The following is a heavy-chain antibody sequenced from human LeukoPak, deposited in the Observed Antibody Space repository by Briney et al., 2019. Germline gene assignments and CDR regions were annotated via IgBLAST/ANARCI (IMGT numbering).Heavy chain of an antibody. CDR3: ARVPTTSGWEYYFDY. Sequence: SVKASCKASGGTFSSYAISWVRQAPGQGLEWMGGIIPIFGTANYAQKFQGRVTITADESTSTAYMELSSLRSEDTAVYYCARVPTTSGWEYYFDYWGQGTLVTVSS. D-gene: IGHD6-19*01. J-gene: IGHJ4*02. V-gene: IGHV1-69*13. CDR1: GGTFSSYA. CDR2: IIPIFGTA.